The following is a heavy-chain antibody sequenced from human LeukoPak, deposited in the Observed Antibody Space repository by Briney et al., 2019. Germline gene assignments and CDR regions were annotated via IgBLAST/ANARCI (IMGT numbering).Heavy chain of an antibody. CDR2: ITSTSSYI. Sequence: GGSLRLSCAASGFTFTTYTMNWLRRAPGKGLEWVSSITSTSSYIYYTDSVRGRFTISRDNAKNSLYLQMNSLRVEDTAVYYCARDFRVVRGVIDDYWGQGTLVTVSS. V-gene: IGHV3-21*01. D-gene: IGHD3-10*01. CDR1: GFTFTTYT. CDR3: ARDFRVVRGVIDDY. J-gene: IGHJ4*02.